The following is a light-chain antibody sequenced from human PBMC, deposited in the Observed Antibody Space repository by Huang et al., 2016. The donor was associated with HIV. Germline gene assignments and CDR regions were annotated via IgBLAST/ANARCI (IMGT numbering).Light chain of an antibody. CDR3: QQYNNWPPMYT. J-gene: IGKJ2*01. Sequence: EIVLTQSPATRSMSPGQRATLSCRASQSVSRNLAWFQQKPGQAPRLLIYGASTRATGIPARFSGSGSWTDFTLTISSLQSEDFAVYYCQQYNNWPPMYTFGQGTKLEV. CDR1: QSVSRN. CDR2: GAS. V-gene: IGKV3-15*01.